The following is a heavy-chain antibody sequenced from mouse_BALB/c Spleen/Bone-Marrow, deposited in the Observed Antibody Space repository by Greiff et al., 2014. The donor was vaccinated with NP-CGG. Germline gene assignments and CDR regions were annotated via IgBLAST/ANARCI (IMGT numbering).Heavy chain of an antibody. D-gene: IGHD2-14*01. CDR3: ARDRAYYRYDGYYYAMDY. J-gene: IGHJ4*01. V-gene: IGHV5-4*02. CDR2: ISDGGSYT. Sequence: EVKLMESGGGLVKPGGSLKLSCAAFGFTFSDYYMHWVRQTPEKRLEWVAIISDGGSYTYYPDSVKGRFTISRDNAKNNLYLQMSSLKSDDTAMYYCARDRAYYRYDGYYYAMDYWGQGTSVTVSS. CDR1: GFTFSDYY.